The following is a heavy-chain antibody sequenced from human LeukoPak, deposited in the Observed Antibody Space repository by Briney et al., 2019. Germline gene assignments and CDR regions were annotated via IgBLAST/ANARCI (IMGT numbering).Heavy chain of an antibody. J-gene: IGHJ4*02. CDR3: ARKSKTGYCSSTSCYRGVFDY. Sequence: SETLSLTCAVYGGSFSGYYWSWIRQPPGKGLEWIGEINHSGSTNYNPSLKSRVTISVDTSKNQFSLKLSSVTAADTAVYYCARKSKTGYCSSTSCYRGVFDYWGQGTLVTVSS. D-gene: IGHD2-2*01. CDR2: INHSGST. V-gene: IGHV4-34*01. CDR1: GGSFSGYY.